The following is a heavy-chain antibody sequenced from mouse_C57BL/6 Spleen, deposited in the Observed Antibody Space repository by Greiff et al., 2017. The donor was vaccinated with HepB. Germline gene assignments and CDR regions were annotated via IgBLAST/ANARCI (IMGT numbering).Heavy chain of an antibody. J-gene: IGHJ1*03. CDR3: AHKYYVSSYLHWYFDV. V-gene: IGHV1-80*01. D-gene: IGHD1-1*01. Sequence: VQLQQSGAELVKPGASVKISCKASGYAFSSYWMNWVKQRPGKGLEWIGQIYPGDGDTNYNGKFKGKSTLTADKSSSTAYMQLSSLTSEDSAIYFVAHKYYVSSYLHWYFDVWGTGTTVTVSS. CDR2: IYPGDGDT. CDR1: GYAFSSYW.